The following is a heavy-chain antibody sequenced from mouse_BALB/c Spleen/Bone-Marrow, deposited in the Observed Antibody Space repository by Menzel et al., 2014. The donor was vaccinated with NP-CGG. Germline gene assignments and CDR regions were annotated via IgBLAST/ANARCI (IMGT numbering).Heavy chain of an antibody. CDR3: ARDPIYYYGSIFDY. Sequence: DVMLVESGPDLVKPSQSLSLTCTVTGYSITSGYSWHWIRQFPGNKLEWMVYIHYSGYTNYNPSLKSRISITRDTSKNQFFLQLKSVTTEDTATYYCARDPIYYYGSIFDYWGQGTTLTVSS. V-gene: IGHV3-1*02. CDR2: IHYSGYT. CDR1: GYSITSGYS. D-gene: IGHD1-1*01. J-gene: IGHJ2*01.